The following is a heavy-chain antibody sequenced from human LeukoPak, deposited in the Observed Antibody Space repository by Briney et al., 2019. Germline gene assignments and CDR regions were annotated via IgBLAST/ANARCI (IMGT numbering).Heavy chain of an antibody. J-gene: IGHJ3*02. Sequence: PSETLSLTCTVSGGSLSTYYWSWIRQPPGKGLEWIGYIYYSGNSNYNPSLKSRVTMSLDTSKHQFSLKLSSVTAADTAVYYCVRRVAVRGFYGFDIWGQGAMVTVSS. CDR3: VRRVAVRGFYGFDI. V-gene: IGHV4-59*12. CDR2: IYYSGNS. CDR1: GGSLSTYY. D-gene: IGHD6-6*01.